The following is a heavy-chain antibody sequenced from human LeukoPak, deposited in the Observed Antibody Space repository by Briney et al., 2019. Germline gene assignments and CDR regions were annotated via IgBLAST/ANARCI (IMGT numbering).Heavy chain of an antibody. CDR3: ARAHIRWLQGDYGAFDI. V-gene: IGHV1-18*01. CDR1: GYTFTSYG. J-gene: IGHJ3*02. CDR2: ISAYNGNT. D-gene: IGHD5-24*01. Sequence: ASVKVSCKASGYTFTSYGISWVRQAPGQGLEWMGWISAYNGNTNYAQKLQGRVTMTTDTSTSTAYMELRSLRSDDTAVYYCARAHIRWLQGDYGAFDIWGRGTMVTVSS.